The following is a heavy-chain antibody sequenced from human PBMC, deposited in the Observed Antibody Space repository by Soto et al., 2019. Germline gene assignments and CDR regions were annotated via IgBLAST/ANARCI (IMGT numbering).Heavy chain of an antibody. Sequence: QVKLVQSGTEVKKPGASMKVSCKASGYSFATSGISWVRQAPGQGLEWMGWISAYNGNTNYEQKLQDRVTMTTDTSTSTAYLELSSLRSYDTAVYYSARAGHYYDSSGYATWGQGTLVTVS. CDR3: ARAGHYYDSSGYAT. V-gene: IGHV1-18*01. J-gene: IGHJ5*02. D-gene: IGHD3-22*01. CDR1: GYSFATSG. CDR2: ISAYNGNT.